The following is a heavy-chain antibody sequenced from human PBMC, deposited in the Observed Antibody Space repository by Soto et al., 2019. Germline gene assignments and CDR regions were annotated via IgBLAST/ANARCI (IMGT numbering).Heavy chain of an antibody. CDR2: ISSSSSYI. V-gene: IGHV3-21*01. D-gene: IGHD3-10*01. Sequence: EVQLVESGGGLVKPGGSLRLSCAASGFSFRSYSMNWVRQAPGKGLEWVSFISSSSSYINYADSVKGRFTISRDNAKNSLFLQINSPRAEDTAVYYCARVGTYYGLGSPYYSDYWGQGTLVSVSS. CDR3: ARVGTYYGLGSPYYSDY. CDR1: GFSFRSYS. J-gene: IGHJ4*02.